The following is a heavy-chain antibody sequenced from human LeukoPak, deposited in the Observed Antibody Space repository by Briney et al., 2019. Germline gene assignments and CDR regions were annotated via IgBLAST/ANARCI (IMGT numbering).Heavy chain of an antibody. D-gene: IGHD6-19*01. CDR3: ARGRAVAGTGYFDY. V-gene: IGHV1-2*02. CDR2: INPNSGGT. J-gene: IGHJ4*02. Sequence: ASVKVSCKASGYTFTGYYMHWVRQAPGQGLEWMGWINPNSGGTNYAQKLQGRVTMTTDTSTSTAYMELRSLRSDDTAVYYCARGRAVAGTGYFDYWGQGTLVTVSS. CDR1: GYTFTGYY.